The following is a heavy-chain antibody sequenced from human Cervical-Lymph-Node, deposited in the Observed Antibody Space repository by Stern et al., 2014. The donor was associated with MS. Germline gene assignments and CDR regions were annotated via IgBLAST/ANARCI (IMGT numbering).Heavy chain of an antibody. Sequence: VQLVESGGGLVQPGASLRLSCAASGFTFSNYAMSWVRHAPGQGLEWVSAISGNGGSKYYADSVKGRVTISSANSKNTLSLQMHSLRAEDTAVYYCAKGPYSSSSEVFDYWGQGTLVTVSS. CDR2: ISGNGGSK. J-gene: IGHJ4*02. V-gene: IGHV3-23*04. D-gene: IGHD6-6*01. CDR3: AKGPYSSSSEVFDY. CDR1: GFTFSNYA.